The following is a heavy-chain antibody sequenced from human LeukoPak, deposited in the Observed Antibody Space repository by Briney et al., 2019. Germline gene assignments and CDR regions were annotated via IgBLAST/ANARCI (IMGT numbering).Heavy chain of an antibody. J-gene: IGHJ4*02. CDR3: ARDYYDSSGYYYDLIKVFDY. V-gene: IGHV1-18*01. D-gene: IGHD3-22*01. CDR2: ISAYNGNT. CDR1: GYTFTSYG. Sequence: ASVKVSCKASGYTFTSYGISWVRQAPGQGLEWMGWISAYNGNTNYAQKPQGRVTMTTDTSTSTAYMELRSLRSDDTAVYYCARDYYDSSGYYYDLIKVFDYWGQGTLVTVSS.